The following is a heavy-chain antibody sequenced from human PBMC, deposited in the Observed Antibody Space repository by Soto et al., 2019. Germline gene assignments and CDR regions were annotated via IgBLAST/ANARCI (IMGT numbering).Heavy chain of an antibody. D-gene: IGHD3-22*01. CDR1: GFTFSSYE. Sequence: SLRLSCAASGFTFSSYEMNWVRQAPGKGLEWVSYISSSGSTIYYADSVKGRFTISRDNAKNSLYLQMNSLRAEDTAVYYCARELGYYYDSSGYFDYWGQGTLVTVSS. CDR3: ARELGYYYDSSGYFDY. V-gene: IGHV3-48*03. CDR2: ISSSGSTI. J-gene: IGHJ4*02.